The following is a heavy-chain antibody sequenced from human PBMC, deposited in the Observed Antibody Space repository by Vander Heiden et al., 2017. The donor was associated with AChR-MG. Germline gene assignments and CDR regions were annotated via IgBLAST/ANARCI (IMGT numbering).Heavy chain of an antibody. CDR2: INPSGGT. CDR1: GGSFSGYY. D-gene: IGHD6-19*01. Sequence: QVQIEQWGAGLLKPSETLSLTCEVYGGSFSGYYWSWIRQPPGKGLEWIGEINPSGGTNYNPSLKSRVTISADTSKNQFSLEVSSVTAADTAAYYCARTSGWYWFDPWGQGTLVTVSS. CDR3: ARTSGWYWFDP. J-gene: IGHJ5*02. V-gene: IGHV4-34*01.